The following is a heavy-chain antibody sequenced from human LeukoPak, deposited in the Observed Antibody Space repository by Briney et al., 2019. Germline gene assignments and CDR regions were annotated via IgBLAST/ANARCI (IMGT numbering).Heavy chain of an antibody. J-gene: IGHJ4*02. D-gene: IGHD2-15*01. CDR1: GFTFSGSA. V-gene: IGHV3-73*01. Sequence: PGGSLRLSCAASGFTFSGSAMHWVRQASGKGLEWVGRIRSKANSYATAYAASVKGRFTISRDDSKNTAYLQMNSLKTEDTAVYYCSTPTGIVVWGQGTLVTVSS. CDR2: IRSKANSYAT. CDR3: STPTGIVV.